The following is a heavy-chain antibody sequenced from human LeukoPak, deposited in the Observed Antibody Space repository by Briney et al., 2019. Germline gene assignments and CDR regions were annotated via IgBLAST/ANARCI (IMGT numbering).Heavy chain of an antibody. V-gene: IGHV3-64*01. J-gene: IGHJ4*02. CDR2: ISSNGGST. Sequence: GGSLRLSCAASGFTFSRYAMHWVRQAPGKGLEYVSAISSNGGSTYYANYVKGRFTISRDNSKNTLYLQMGSLRAEDTAVYYCARVHGASPFDYWGQGTLVTVSS. CDR3: ARVHGASPFDY. D-gene: IGHD4/OR15-4a*01. CDR1: GFTFSRYA.